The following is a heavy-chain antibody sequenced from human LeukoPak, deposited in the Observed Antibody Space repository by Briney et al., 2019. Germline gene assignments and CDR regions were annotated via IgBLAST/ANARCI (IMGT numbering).Heavy chain of an antibody. CDR3: ARIVCSSTSCYTSYFDY. CDR2: INPNSSGT. CDR1: GYTFTGYY. V-gene: IGHV1-2*02. Sequence: ASVKVSCKASGYTFTGYYMHWVRQAPGQGLEWMGWINPNSSGTNYAQKFQGRVTMTRDTSISTAYMELSRLRSDDTAVYYCARIVCSSTSCYTSYFDYWGQGTLVTVSS. J-gene: IGHJ4*02. D-gene: IGHD2-2*02.